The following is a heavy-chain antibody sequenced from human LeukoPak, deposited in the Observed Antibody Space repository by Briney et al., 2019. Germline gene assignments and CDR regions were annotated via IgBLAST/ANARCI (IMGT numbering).Heavy chain of an antibody. CDR3: AGILSSTSSVDY. V-gene: IGHV4-34*01. J-gene: IGHJ4*02. D-gene: IGHD2-2*01. CDR2: INHSGGT. CDR1: GGSFSGCY. Sequence: SETLSLTCAVYGGSFSGCYWSWIRQPPGKGLEWIGEINHSGGTNYNPSLKSRVTISVDTSKNQFSLKLSSVTAADTAVYYCAGILSSTSSVDYWGQGTLVTVSS.